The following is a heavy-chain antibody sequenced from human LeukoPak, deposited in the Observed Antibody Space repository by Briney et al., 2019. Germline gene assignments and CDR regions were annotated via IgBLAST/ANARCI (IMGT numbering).Heavy chain of an antibody. J-gene: IGHJ6*03. CDR3: ARGDSQYYYYMDV. V-gene: IGHV3-48*04. CDR2: ISSSGSTI. D-gene: IGHD3-22*01. CDR1: GFTFSSYS. Sequence: GGSLRLSCAAFGFTFSSYSMNWVRQAPGKGLEWVSYISSSGSTIYYADSVKGRFTISRDNAKNSLYLQMNSLRAEDTAVYYCARGDSQYYYYMDVWGKGTTVTISS.